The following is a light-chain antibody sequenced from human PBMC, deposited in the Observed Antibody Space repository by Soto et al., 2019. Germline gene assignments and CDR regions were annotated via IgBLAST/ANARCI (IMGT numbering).Light chain of an antibody. J-gene: IGKJ5*01. CDR1: QSVSSTY. V-gene: IGKV3-20*01. CDR2: GAS. Sequence: EIVLTQSPGIMSLSPGDRATLSCRASQSVSSTYLAWYQQKAGQAPRLLIYGASTRAAGIPDRFSGSGSGTDFTLTITRLEPEDSAVYFCQQYTGPPTTFGQGTRLEIK. CDR3: QQYTGPPTT.